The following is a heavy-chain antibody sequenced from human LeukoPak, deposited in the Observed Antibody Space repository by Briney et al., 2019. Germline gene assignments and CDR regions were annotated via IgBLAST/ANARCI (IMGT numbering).Heavy chain of an antibody. CDR3: ARDPGGYCSSTSCWRKAFDI. CDR1: GGSISSGGYY. J-gene: IGHJ3*02. CDR2: IYYSGST. V-gene: IGHV4-31*03. Sequence: PSETLSLTCTVSGGSISSGGYYWSWIRQHPGKGLEWIGYIYYSGSTYYNPPLKSRVTISVDTSKNQFSLKLSSVTAADTAVYYCARDPGGYCSSTSCWRKAFDIWGQGTMVTVSS. D-gene: IGHD2-2*01.